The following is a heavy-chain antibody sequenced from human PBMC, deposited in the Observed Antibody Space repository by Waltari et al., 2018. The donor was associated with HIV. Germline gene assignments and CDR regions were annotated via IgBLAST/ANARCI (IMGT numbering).Heavy chain of an antibody. J-gene: IGHJ4*02. CDR2: SSYDAVNQ. CDR1: GFALSGFG. CDR3: ARSPTPTKMPY. V-gene: IGHV3-30*03. Sequence: QVQLVESGGGEVHPGESLRLSCNASGFALSGFGMHWVRQAPGKELEWLAVSSYDAVNQFNADSVKCRFTISRDNSRNLVFLHMTSLTPEDTAMYYCARSPTPTKMPYWGQGTRVTVST. D-gene: IGHD2-2*01.